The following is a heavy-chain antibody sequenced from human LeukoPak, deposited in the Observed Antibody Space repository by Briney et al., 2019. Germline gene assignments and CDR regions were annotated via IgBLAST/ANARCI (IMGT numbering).Heavy chain of an antibody. CDR2: IYYSGST. CDR1: GGSISSGDYY. J-gene: IGHJ3*02. CDR3: ARGGADYDAFDI. Sequence: SETLSLTCTVSGGSISSGDYYWSWIRQPPGKGLEWIGYIYYSGSTYYNPSLKSRVTISVDTSKNQFSLKLSSVTAADTAVYYCARGGADYDAFDIWGQGTMVTVSS. V-gene: IGHV4-30-4*08. D-gene: IGHD3-16*01.